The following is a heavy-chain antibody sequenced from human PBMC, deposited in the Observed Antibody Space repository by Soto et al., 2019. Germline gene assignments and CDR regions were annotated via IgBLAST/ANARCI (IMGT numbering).Heavy chain of an antibody. J-gene: IGHJ5*02. CDR3: AKDRSRAVPAARYNWFDP. V-gene: IGHV3-30*18. Sequence: HPGGSLRLSCAASGFTFSSYGMHWVRQAPGKGLEWVAVISYDGSNKYYADSVKGRFTISRDNSKNTLYLQMNSLRAEDTAVYYCAKDRSRAVPAARYNWFDPWGQGTLVTVSS. D-gene: IGHD2-2*01. CDR1: GFTFSSYG. CDR2: ISYDGSNK.